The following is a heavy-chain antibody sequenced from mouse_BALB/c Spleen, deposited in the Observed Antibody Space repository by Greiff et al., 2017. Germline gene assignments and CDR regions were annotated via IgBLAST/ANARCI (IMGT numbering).Heavy chain of an antibody. CDR1: GYTFTDYA. Sequence: VKLQESGAELVRPGVSVKISCKGSGYTFTDYAMHWVKQSHAKSLEWIGVISTYYGDASYNQKFKGKATMTVDQSSSTAYMELARLTSEDSAIYYCAREATVRGDAMDDWGQGTSVTVSS. J-gene: IGHJ4*01. CDR3: AREATVRGDAMDD. CDR2: ISTYYGDA. V-gene: IGHV1S137*01. D-gene: IGHD1-1*01.